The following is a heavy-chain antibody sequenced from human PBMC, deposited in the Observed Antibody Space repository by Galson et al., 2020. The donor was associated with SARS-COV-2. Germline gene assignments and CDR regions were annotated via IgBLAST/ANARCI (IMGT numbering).Heavy chain of an antibody. CDR2: IWYDGTNT. V-gene: IGHV3-33*01. J-gene: IGHJ4*02. Sequence: GGSLRLSCAVSGFTSSAYGMHWVRQAPGKGLAWVALIWYDGTNTYYGDSVKGRFIISRDNSKNTLYLRMNSLGADDTAVYYCVGGGGGYELNYWGQGTLVTVSS. D-gene: IGHD5-12*01. CDR3: VGGGGGYELNY. CDR1: GFTSSAYG.